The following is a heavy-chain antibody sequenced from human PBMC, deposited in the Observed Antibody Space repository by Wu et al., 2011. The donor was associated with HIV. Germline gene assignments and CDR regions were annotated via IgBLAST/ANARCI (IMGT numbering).Heavy chain of an antibody. CDR3: ARDIRGGDYGDPPYNWFDP. Sequence: SVKVSCKASGYTLPARESAGCDRPLDKGLSGWDGSALTMVNTNYAQKLQGRVTMTTDTSTSTAYMELRNLRSDDTAVYYCARDIRGGDYGDPPYNWFDPWGQGTLVTVSS. CDR1: GYTLPAR. CDR2: SALTMVNT. V-gene: IGHV1-18*01. D-gene: IGHD4-17*01. J-gene: IGHJ5*02.